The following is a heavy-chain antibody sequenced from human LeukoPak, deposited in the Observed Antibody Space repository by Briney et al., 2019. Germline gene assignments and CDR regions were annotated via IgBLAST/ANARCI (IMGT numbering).Heavy chain of an antibody. Sequence: PSETLSLTCTVSGGSISSGDYYWSWIRQPPGKGLEWIGYIYYSGSTYYNPSLKSRVTISVDTSKNQFSLKLSSVTAADTAVYYCARARGPSLGSAYDYWGQGTLVTVSS. V-gene: IGHV4-30-4*01. D-gene: IGHD3-22*01. CDR1: GGSISSGDYY. J-gene: IGHJ4*02. CDR3: ARARGPSLGSAYDY. CDR2: IYYSGST.